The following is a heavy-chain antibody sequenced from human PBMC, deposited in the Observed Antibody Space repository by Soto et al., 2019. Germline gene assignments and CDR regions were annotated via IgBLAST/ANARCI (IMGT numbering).Heavy chain of an antibody. J-gene: IGHJ5*02. V-gene: IGHV3-21*01. CDR1: GFTFSSYS. D-gene: IGHD6-6*01. CDR2: ISSSSSYI. CDR3: ARDPAYRSSPRALGGWFDP. Sequence: EVQLVESGGGLVKPGGSLRLSCAASGFTFSSYSMNWVRQAPGKGLEWVSSISSSSSYIYYADSVKGRFTISRDNAKNSLYLKKTSLRAENRAVYYCARDPAYRSSPRALGGWFDPWGQGTLVTVSS.